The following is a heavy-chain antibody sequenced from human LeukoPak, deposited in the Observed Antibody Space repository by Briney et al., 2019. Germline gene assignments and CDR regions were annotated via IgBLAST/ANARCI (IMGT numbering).Heavy chain of an antibody. J-gene: IGHJ5*02. CDR2: MNPKSGNT. CDR1: GYTFTSYD. D-gene: IGHD6-13*01. Sequence: ASVTVSCKASGYTFTSYDINWVRQAPGQGLEWMGWMNPKSGNTGYAQKFQGRVTMTRNTSISTAYMELSSLRSEDTAVYYCARDGRAAAGTDWFDPWGQGTLVTVSS. V-gene: IGHV1-8*01. CDR3: ARDGRAAAGTDWFDP.